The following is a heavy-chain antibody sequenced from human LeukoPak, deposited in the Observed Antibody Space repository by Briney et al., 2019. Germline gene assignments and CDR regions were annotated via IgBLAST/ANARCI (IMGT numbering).Heavy chain of an antibody. D-gene: IGHD3-22*01. V-gene: IGHV1-18*01. CDR3: ARESHYYDSSGYDGGDFDI. CDR2: ISAYNGNT. J-gene: IGHJ3*02. Sequence: GASVKVSCKASGYTFTSYGISWVRQAPGQGLEWMGWISAYNGNTKYAQKFQGRVTMTTDTSTSTAYMELRSLRSDDTAVYYCARESHYYDSSGYDGGDFDIWGQGTMVTVSS. CDR1: GYTFTSYG.